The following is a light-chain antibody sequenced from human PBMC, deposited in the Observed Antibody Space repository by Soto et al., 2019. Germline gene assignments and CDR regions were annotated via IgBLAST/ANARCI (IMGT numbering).Light chain of an antibody. J-gene: IGKJ1*01. CDR1: QSVLYSSKNKNY. V-gene: IGKV4-1*01. CDR2: WAS. CDR3: QQFYSIPPT. Sequence: DIVMTQSPHSLAVSLGERATINCKSSQSVLYSSKNKNYLAWYQQKPGQPPKLLISWASTRESGVPDRFSGGGSGTDFTLTISSLQAEDVAVYYCQQFYSIPPTFGQGTKVESK.